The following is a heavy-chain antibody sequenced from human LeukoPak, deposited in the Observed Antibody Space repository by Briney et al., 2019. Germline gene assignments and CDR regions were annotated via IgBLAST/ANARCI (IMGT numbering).Heavy chain of an antibody. CDR1: GFTVSDNY. J-gene: IGHJ4*02. Sequence: GGSLRLSCGASGFTVSDNYMSWVRQAPGKGLEWVSVIYSGGLTKYADSVKGRFTISRDNSKNTLYLQMNSPRAEDTAVYYCARGVANYYDSSGYQKWGQGTLVTVSS. CDR2: IYSGGLT. D-gene: IGHD3-22*01. V-gene: IGHV3-53*01. CDR3: ARGVANYYDSSGYQK.